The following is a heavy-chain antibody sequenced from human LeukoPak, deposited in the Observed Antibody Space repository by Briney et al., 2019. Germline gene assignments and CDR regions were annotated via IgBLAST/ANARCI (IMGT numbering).Heavy chain of an antibody. CDR3: AMGYSGFPYYLDY. D-gene: IGHD5-12*01. V-gene: IGHV4-59*01. J-gene: IGHJ4*02. CDR2: IYYSGST. CDR1: GDSFSSGY. Sequence: SSETLSLTCNVCGDSFSSGYWSWIRQPPGKGLEWIGYIYYSGSTNYNPSLKSRVTISVDTSKNQFSLRLSSVTAADTAVFYCAMGYSGFPYYLDYWGQGTLVTVSS.